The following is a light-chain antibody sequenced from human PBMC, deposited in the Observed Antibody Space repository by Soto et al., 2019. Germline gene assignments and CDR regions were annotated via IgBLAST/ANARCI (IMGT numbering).Light chain of an antibody. CDR1: QGISSW. CDR2: AAS. J-gene: IGKJ1*01. CDR3: QQANSFPPT. Sequence: DIQMTQSPSSVSASVGDRVTITCRASQGISSWLAWYQRKPGKAPKLLIYAASSLQSGVPSRFSGSGSGTGFTLTISSLQPEDFATYYCQQANSFPPTFGLGTKVDIK. V-gene: IGKV1-12*01.